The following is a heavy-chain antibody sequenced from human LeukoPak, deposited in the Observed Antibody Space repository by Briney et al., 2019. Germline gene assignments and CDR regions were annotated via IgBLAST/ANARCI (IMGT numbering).Heavy chain of an antibody. D-gene: IGHD3-10*01. CDR3: ARQTGSGLCILP. J-gene: IGHJ4*02. CDR2: IYYSGNT. CDR1: GVSISSSNSY. V-gene: IGHV4-39*01. Sequence: SETLSLTCTVSGVSISSSNSYWGWIRQPPGKGLEWIGSIYYSGNTYYNASLKSQVSISIDMSKNQFSLKLTSVTAADTAVYYCARQTGSGLCILPRGQGTLVTVSS.